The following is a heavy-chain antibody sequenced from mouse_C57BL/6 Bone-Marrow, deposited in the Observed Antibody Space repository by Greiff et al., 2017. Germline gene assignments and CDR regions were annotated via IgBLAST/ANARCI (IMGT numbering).Heavy chain of an antibody. Sequence: VQLKQSGAELARPGASVKMSCKASGYTFTSYTMHWVKQRPGPGLEWIGYINPSSGYTKYNQKFKDKATLTADKSSSTAYMQLSSLTSEDSAVYYCARTGALDYWGQGTTLTVSS. CDR2: INPSSGYT. V-gene: IGHV1-4*01. D-gene: IGHD3-1*01. CDR1: GYTFTSYT. J-gene: IGHJ2*01. CDR3: ARTGALDY.